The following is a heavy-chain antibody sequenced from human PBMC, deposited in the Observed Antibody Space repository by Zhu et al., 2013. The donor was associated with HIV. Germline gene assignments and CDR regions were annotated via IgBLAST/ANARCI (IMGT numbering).Heavy chain of an antibody. J-gene: IGHJ3*02. Sequence: QVQLVQSGAEVKKPGSSVKVSCKASGDTFNRYTISWARQAPGQGLEWMGGIIPIFGTANYAQKFQGRVTITADESTSTAYMELSSLRSEDTAVYYCARDREGYIAFDIWGQGTMVTVSS. V-gene: IGHV1-69*12. D-gene: IGHD5-12*01. CDR1: GDTFNRYT. CDR3: ARDREGYIAFDI. CDR2: IIPIFGTA.